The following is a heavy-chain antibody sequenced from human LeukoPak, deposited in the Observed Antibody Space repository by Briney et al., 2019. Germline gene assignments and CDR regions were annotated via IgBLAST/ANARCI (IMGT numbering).Heavy chain of an antibody. D-gene: IGHD5-24*01. CDR1: GFTFSSYG. CDR2: IRYDGSNK. Sequence: GGSLRLSCAASGFTFSSYGMHWVRQAPGKGLEWVAFIRYDGSNKYYADSVKGRFTISRDNSKNTLYLQMNSMRAEDTAVYYCAISRDGYNLFYFDYWGQGTLVTVSS. CDR3: AISRDGYNLFYFDY. J-gene: IGHJ4*02. V-gene: IGHV3-30*02.